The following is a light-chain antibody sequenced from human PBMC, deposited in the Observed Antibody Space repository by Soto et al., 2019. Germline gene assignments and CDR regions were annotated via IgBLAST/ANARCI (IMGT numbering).Light chain of an antibody. Sequence: EIVLTQSPGTLSLSPGERATLSCRASQSVSSSYLAGYQQKPGQAPRLLIYGASSRATGIPDRFSGSASGTDFTLTISRLEPEDFAVYYCQPYGSSPLTFGGGKKVEIK. CDR3: QPYGSSPLT. CDR1: QSVSSSY. CDR2: GAS. J-gene: IGKJ4*01. V-gene: IGKV3-20*01.